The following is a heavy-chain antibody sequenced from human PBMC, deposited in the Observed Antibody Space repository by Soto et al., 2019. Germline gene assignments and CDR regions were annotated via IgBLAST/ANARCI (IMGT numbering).Heavy chain of an antibody. D-gene: IGHD5-12*01. CDR1: GYTFTGYA. J-gene: IGHJ4*02. CDR3: AKGEWATLTD. V-gene: IGHV1-3*01. Sequence: ASVKVSCKASGYTFTGYAMHWVRQAPGQRLEWMGWINAGNGNTKYSQKFQGRVTITRDNSKSTLYVQINSLRVEDTAVYFCAKGEWATLTDWGQGTLVTVSS. CDR2: INAGNGNT.